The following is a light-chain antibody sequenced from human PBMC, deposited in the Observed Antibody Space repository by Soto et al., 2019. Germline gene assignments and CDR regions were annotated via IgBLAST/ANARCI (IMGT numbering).Light chain of an antibody. V-gene: IGKV3-11*01. CDR3: HQRNNWPWT. CDR2: DAS. CDR1: QSVSSY. J-gene: IGKJ1*01. Sequence: EIVLTQSPATLSLSPWERATLSCRASQSVSSYLAWYQQKPGQAPRLLIYDASNRATGIPARFSGSGSGTDFTLTITSLEAEDFAVYYCHQRNNWPWTFGQGTKVDIK.